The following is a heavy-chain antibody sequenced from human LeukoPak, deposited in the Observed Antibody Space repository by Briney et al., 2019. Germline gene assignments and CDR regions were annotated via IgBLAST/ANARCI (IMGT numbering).Heavy chain of an antibody. Sequence: SETLSLTCTVSGCSISSYYWSWIRQPPGKGLEWIGYIYYSGSTNYNPSLKSRVTISVDTSKNQFSLKLSSVTAADTAVYYCATNTAMVGLYYYGMDVWGQGTTVTVSS. CDR2: IYYSGST. D-gene: IGHD5-18*01. V-gene: IGHV4-59*08. J-gene: IGHJ6*02. CDR3: ATNTAMVGLYYYGMDV. CDR1: GCSISSYY.